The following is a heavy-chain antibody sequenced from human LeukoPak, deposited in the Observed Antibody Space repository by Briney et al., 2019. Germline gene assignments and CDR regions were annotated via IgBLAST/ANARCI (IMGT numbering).Heavy chain of an antibody. CDR1: GGSFSGYY. D-gene: IGHD2-15*01. CDR2: INHSRTT. V-gene: IGHV4-34*01. CDR3: ARDVDATSGWFDP. Sequence: SETLTLTCAVYGGSFSGYYWSWSRQPPGKGLEWIGGINHSRTTNYNPSLKSRVTISVDTSKNQFSLKLSSVTAADTAVYYCARDVDATSGWFDPWGQGTLVTVSS. J-gene: IGHJ5*02.